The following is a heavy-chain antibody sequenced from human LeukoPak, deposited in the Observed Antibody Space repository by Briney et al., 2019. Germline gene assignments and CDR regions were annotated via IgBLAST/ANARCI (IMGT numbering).Heavy chain of an antibody. CDR1: GGSISSYY. V-gene: IGHV4-59*08. CDR3: ARRGANWFDP. Sequence: SETLSLTCTVSGGSISSYYWSWIRQPPGKGLEWIGYIYYSGSTNYNPSLKSRVTISVDTSKNQFSLELSSVTAADTAVYYCARRGANWFDPWGQGTLVTVSS. CDR2: IYYSGST. J-gene: IGHJ5*02.